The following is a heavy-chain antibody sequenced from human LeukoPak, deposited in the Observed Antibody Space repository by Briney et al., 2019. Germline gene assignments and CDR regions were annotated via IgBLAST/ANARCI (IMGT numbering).Heavy chain of an antibody. CDR1: GFTFSTYA. CDR2: LSSDGNSE. Sequence: GGSLRLSCAASGFTFSTYAMHWVRQAPGKGLEWVAVLSSDGNSEYYADSVKGRFTISRDNSKNTLYLQVNSLRAEDTAVSYCARDYYDSSSYHYNGPFDYWGQGTLVTVSS. J-gene: IGHJ4*02. D-gene: IGHD3-22*01. V-gene: IGHV3-30-3*01. CDR3: ARDYYDSSSYHYNGPFDY.